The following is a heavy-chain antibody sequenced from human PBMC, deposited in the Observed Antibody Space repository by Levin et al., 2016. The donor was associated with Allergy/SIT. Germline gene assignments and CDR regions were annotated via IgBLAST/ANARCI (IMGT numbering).Heavy chain of an antibody. CDR3: ARVLGFWSGRDTGIFDY. CDR2: INPNSGGT. J-gene: IGHJ4*02. D-gene: IGHD3-3*01. CDR1: GYTFTGYY. Sequence: ASVKVSCKASGYTFTGYYMHWVRQAPGQGLEWMGWINPNSGGTNYAQKFQGWVTMTRDTSISTAYMELSRLRSDDTAVYYCARVLGFWSGRDTGIFDYWGQGTLVTVSS. V-gene: IGHV1-2*04.